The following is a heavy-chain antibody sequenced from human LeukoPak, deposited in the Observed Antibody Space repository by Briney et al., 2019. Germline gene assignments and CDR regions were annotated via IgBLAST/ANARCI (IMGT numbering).Heavy chain of an antibody. Sequence: TGGSLRLSCAASGFTFSSYGMHWVRQAPGKGLEWVAFIRYDGSNKYYADSVKGRFTISRDNSKNTLYLQMNSLRAEDTAVYYCASPYSGTALPDYWGQGTLVTVSS. CDR2: IRYDGSNK. CDR3: ASPYSGTALPDY. J-gene: IGHJ4*02. V-gene: IGHV3-30*02. D-gene: IGHD1-26*01. CDR1: GFTFSSYG.